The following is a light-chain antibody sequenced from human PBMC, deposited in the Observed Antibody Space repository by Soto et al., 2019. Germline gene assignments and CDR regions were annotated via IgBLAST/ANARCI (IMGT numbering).Light chain of an antibody. J-gene: IGKJ2*01. CDR2: GAS. Sequence: EVVLTQSPATLSVSPGKRAILSCRASQSVSINLAWYQQKPGQAPRLLIYGASTRATGIPARFSGSGSGTFFSLTISSLQSEDFAVYYCHQYNSWYTFGQGTKLEIK. V-gene: IGKV3-15*01. CDR1: QSVSIN. CDR3: HQYNSWYT.